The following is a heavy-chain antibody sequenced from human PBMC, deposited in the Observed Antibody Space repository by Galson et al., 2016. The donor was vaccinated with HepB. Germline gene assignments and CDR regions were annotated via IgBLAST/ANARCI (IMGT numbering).Heavy chain of an antibody. CDR2: ISAYYGHT. V-gene: IGHV1-18*01. D-gene: IGHD1-26*01. Sequence: SVKVSCKASGYTFDNYGITWVRQAPGQGLEWMGWISAYYGHTKYAQKLQGRVTMTTDTATDRAYMELRSLRSDDTAVYYCARGGSQGGMDVWGLGTTVTVSS. CDR3: ARGGSQGGMDV. CDR1: GYTFDNYG. J-gene: IGHJ6*02.